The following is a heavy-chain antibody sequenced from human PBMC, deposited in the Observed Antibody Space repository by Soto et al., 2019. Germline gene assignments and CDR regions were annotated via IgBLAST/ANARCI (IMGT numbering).Heavy chain of an antibody. D-gene: IGHD3-3*01. CDR1: GYDFTTNW. CDR2: IYPGDSDT. Sequence: GESLKISCKGSGYDFTTNWIGWVRQMPGKGLEWMGIIYPGDSDTRYSPSFQGQVTISADKSINTAYLQWTSLKASDTAIYYCARFPLGDFLSGYSNAYYSYMDVWGKGTTVTVSS. J-gene: IGHJ6*03. V-gene: IGHV5-51*01. CDR3: ARFPLGDFLSGYSNAYYSYMDV.